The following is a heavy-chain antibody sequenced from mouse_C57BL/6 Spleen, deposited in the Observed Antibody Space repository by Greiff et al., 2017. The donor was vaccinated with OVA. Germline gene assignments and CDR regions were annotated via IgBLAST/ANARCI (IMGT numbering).Heavy chain of an antibody. CDR2: IDLNSGGT. V-gene: IGHV1-72*01. CDR1: GYTFTSYW. J-gene: IGHJ4*01. CDR3: ARGGYEDYAMDY. Sequence: VQLQQPGAELVKPGDSVKPFCKASGYTFTSYWMHWVKQRPGRGLEWIGRIDLNSGGTKYNEKFKCKTTLTVDKPSSTAYLQLSSLTSEDSAIYCCARGGYEDYAMDYWGRRTSVTVSS. D-gene: IGHD2-2*01.